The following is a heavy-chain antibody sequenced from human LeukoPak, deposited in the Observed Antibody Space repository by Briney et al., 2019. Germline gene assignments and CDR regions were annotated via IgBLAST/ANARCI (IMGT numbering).Heavy chain of an antibody. Sequence: GGSLRLSCAASGFTFSSYWMRWVRQAPGKGLVWVSRINSDGSSTRYADSVKGRFTISRDNAKNTLYLQVNSLRAEDTAVYYCAREATSGGYDYSGFDSWGQGTLVTVSS. V-gene: IGHV3-74*01. D-gene: IGHD5-12*01. J-gene: IGHJ4*02. CDR3: AREATSGGYDYSGFDS. CDR1: GFTFSSYW. CDR2: INSDGSST.